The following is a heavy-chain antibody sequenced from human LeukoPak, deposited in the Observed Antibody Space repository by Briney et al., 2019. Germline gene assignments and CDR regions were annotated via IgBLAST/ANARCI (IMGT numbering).Heavy chain of an antibody. CDR1: GYTFTSYY. D-gene: IGHD6-13*01. J-gene: IGHJ4*02. Sequence: GASVKVSCMASGYTFTSYYMHWVRQALGQGLEWVGIINPIGGTTSYAQKFQGRVTMTRDTSTSTVYMELSSLRSEDTAVYYCARESKIAAAGNPFDYWGQGTLVTVSS. V-gene: IGHV1-46*01. CDR2: INPIGGTT. CDR3: ARESKIAAAGNPFDY.